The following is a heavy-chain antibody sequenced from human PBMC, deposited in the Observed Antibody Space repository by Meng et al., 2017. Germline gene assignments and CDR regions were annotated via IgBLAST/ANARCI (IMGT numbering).Heavy chain of an antibody. D-gene: IGHD3-22*01. CDR3: ASGTYYDDSSGYYYVGKLDY. CDR1: GFTFSDYY. J-gene: IGHJ4*02. CDR2: IISSGSTI. Sequence: GESLKISCAASGFTFSDYYMSWIRQAPGKGLEGVSYIISSGSTIYYADSVKGRFTISRDNAKNSLYLQMNGLSAEDTAVYYCASGTYYDDSSGYYYVGKLDYWGQGTLVTVSS. V-gene: IGHV3-11*04.